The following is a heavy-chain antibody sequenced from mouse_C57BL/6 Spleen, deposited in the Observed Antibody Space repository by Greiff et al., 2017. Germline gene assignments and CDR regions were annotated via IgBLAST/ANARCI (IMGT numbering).Heavy chain of an antibody. Sequence: EVKVVESGGGLVKPGGSLKLSCAASGFTFSSYAMSWVRQTPEKRLEWVATISDGGSYTYYPDNVKGRFTISRDNAKNNLYLQMSHLKSEDTAMYYCARDRGGLGNFFYYAMGDWGQGTSVTVSS. D-gene: IGHD2-1*01. J-gene: IGHJ4*01. V-gene: IGHV5-4*01. CDR1: GFTFSSYA. CDR3: ARDRGGLGNFFYYAMGD. CDR2: ISDGGSYT.